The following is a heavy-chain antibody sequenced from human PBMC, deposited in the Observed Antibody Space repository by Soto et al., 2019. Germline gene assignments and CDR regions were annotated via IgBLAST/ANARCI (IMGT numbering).Heavy chain of an antibody. J-gene: IGHJ4*02. V-gene: IGHV4-30-2*01. D-gene: IGHD3-3*01. CDR2: IYHSGST. CDR3: ARTPDDFWSGYYDY. CDR1: GGSISSGGYY. Sequence: QLQLQESGSGLVKPSQTLSLTCAVSGGSISSGGYYWSWIRQPPGKGLEWIGYIYHSGSTYYNPSLKSRVTISVDRSKNQFSLKLSSVTAADTAVYYCARTPDDFWSGYYDYWGPGTLVTVSS.